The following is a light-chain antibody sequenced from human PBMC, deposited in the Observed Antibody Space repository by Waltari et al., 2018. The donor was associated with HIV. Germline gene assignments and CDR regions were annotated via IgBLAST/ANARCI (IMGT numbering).Light chain of an antibody. J-gene: IGLJ2*01. CDR1: SSNTGASYD. CDR3: QSYDSRLGVL. Sequence: QSVLTQPPSVSGAPGQRVTISRTGSSSNTGASYDVPWYQQLPGTAPKLLIYDNNNRPSGVPDRFSGSKSGTSASLAITGLQAEDEADYYCQSYDSRLGVLFGGGTKLTVL. CDR2: DNN. V-gene: IGLV1-40*01.